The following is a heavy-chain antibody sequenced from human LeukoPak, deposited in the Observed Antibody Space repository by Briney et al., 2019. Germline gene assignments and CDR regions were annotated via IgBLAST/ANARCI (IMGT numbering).Heavy chain of an antibody. CDR2: ISGSASNT. J-gene: IGHJ4*02. V-gene: IGHV3-23*01. Sequence: PGGSLRLSCAASGFTFSSYAMSWVRQAPGKGLEWVSAISGSASNTYYADSVKGRFTISRDNSRNTLYLQMNSLRAEDTAVYYCANVEWPLDYWGQGTLLTVSS. D-gene: IGHD1-26*01. CDR1: GFTFSSYA. CDR3: ANVEWPLDY.